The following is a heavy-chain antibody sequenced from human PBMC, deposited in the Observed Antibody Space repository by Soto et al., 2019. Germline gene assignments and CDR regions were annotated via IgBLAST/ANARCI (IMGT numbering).Heavy chain of an antibody. D-gene: IGHD6-19*01. Sequence: QVQLVQSGAEVKKPGSSVKVSCKASGGTFSSYAISWVRQAPGQGLEWMGGIIPIFGTANYAQKFQGRVPINADESTSTAYIELSSLRSEDTAVYYCARDPSYSSGWHNWFDPWGQGTLVTVSS. CDR2: IIPIFGTA. CDR1: GGTFSSYA. V-gene: IGHV1-69*01. CDR3: ARDPSYSSGWHNWFDP. J-gene: IGHJ5*02.